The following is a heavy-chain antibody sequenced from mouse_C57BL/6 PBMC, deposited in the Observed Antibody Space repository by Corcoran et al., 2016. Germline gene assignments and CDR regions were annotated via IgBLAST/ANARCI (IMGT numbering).Heavy chain of an antibody. V-gene: IGHV9-3*01. CDR3: TRGRYGNYDWYFDV. J-gene: IGHJ1*03. Sequence: QIQLVQSGPELKKPGETVKISCKASGYTLTTYGMSWVKQAPGKGLKWMGGINTHSGVPTYADDFKGRFAFSLDTSASTAYLQINNLKNEDTATYFCTRGRYGNYDWYFDVWGTGTTVTVSS. CDR2: INTHSGVP. CDR1: GYTLTTYG. D-gene: IGHD2-10*02.